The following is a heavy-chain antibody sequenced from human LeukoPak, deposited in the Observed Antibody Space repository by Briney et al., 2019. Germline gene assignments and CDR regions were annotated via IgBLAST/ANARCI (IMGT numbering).Heavy chain of an antibody. V-gene: IGHV4-38-2*02. Sequence: SETLSLTCTVSGYSISSGYYWGWIRQPPGKGLEWIGYVSYSGGTYYNPSLKSRVSISIDTSKNQFSLKLSSVTAADTAAYYCASHMVRGGVGFDPWGQGTLVTVSS. D-gene: IGHD3-10*01. CDR3: ASHMVRGGVGFDP. CDR2: VSYSGGT. CDR1: GYSISSGYY. J-gene: IGHJ5*02.